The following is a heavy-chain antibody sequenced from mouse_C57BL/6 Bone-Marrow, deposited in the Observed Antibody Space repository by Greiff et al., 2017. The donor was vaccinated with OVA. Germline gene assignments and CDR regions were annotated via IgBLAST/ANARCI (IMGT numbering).Heavy chain of an antibody. CDR2: INPNNGGT. CDR1: GYTFTDYN. D-gene: IGHD4-1*01. V-gene: IGHV1-22*01. J-gene: IGHJ1*03. CDR3: ATTGDWYFDV. Sequence: EVHLVESGPELVKPGASVKMSCKASGYTFTDYNMHWVKQSHGKSLEWIGYINPNNGGTSYNQKFKGKATLTVNKSSSTAYMELRSLTSEDSAVYYCATTGDWYFDVWGTGTTVTVSS.